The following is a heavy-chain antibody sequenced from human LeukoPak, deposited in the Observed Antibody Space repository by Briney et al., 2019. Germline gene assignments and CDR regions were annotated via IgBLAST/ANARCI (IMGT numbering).Heavy chain of an antibody. Sequence: SQTLSLTCTVSGGSISSGSYYWSWIRQPAGKGLEWIGRIYTSGSTNYNPSLKSRVTISVDTSKNRFSLKLSSVTAADTAVYYCARGPQPTTYYYDSSGYYGWFDPWGQGTLVTVSS. D-gene: IGHD3-22*01. CDR1: GGSISSGSYY. V-gene: IGHV4-61*02. CDR2: IYTSGST. J-gene: IGHJ5*02. CDR3: ARGPQPTTYYYDSSGYYGWFDP.